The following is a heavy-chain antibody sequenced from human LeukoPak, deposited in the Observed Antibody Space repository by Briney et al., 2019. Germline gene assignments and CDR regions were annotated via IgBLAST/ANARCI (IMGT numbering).Heavy chain of an antibody. CDR3: ARLGSYCSSTSCYPYYFDY. CDR1: GGSISSGSYY. V-gene: IGHV4-39*01. Sequence: SETLSLTCTVSGGSISSGSYYWGWIRQPPGKGLEWIGSIYYSGSTYYNPSLKSRVTISVDTSKNQFSLKLSSVTAADTAVYYCARLGSYCSSTSCYPYYFDYWGQGTLVTVSS. J-gene: IGHJ4*02. D-gene: IGHD2-2*01. CDR2: IYYSGST.